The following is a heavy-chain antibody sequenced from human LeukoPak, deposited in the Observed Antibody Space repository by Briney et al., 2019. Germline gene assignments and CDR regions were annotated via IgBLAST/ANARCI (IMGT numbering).Heavy chain of an antibody. V-gene: IGHV3-23*01. CDR3: AKGPQGSWNYFFDY. CDR1: GFTFSHYA. CDR2: MSDSGGRI. D-gene: IGHD1-7*01. Sequence: GGSLRLSCAASGFTFSHYAMHWVRQAPGKGLEWVSTMSDSGGRITYADSVKGRCIISRDNSQNTLYLQMDSLRAEDTAVYYCAKGPQGSWNYFFDYWGQGTLVTVSS. J-gene: IGHJ4*02.